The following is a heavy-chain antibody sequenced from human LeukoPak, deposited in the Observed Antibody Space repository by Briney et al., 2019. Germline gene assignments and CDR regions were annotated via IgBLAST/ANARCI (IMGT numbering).Heavy chain of an antibody. D-gene: IGHD3-10*01. Sequence: GESLRLSCAASGFTFTTYWMTWVRQAPGKGLERVANINQDGTEKYYVDSVKGRFTISRDNAKNSLYLQVNSLRVEDTAVYYCAKVAKYYYGSETYYFFEHWGQGTPVTASS. J-gene: IGHJ4*02. V-gene: IGHV3-7*01. CDR2: INQDGTEK. CDR1: GFTFTTYW. CDR3: AKVAKYYYGSETYYFFEH.